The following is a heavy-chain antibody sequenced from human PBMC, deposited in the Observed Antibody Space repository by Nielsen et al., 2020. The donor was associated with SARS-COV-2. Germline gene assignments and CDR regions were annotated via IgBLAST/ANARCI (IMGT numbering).Heavy chain of an antibody. CDR2: INNDGSST. CDR3: VGDTGGRWGEL. V-gene: IGHV3-74*01. CDR1: GFTFSSHW. J-gene: IGHJ4*02. Sequence: GGSLRLSCVASGFTFSSHWMHWVRQVPGKGLLWLSRINNDGSSTSYADSVKGRFTISRDNAKHTLWLEMNSLRVDDTAVYYCVGDTGGRWGELWGQGTLVTVSS. D-gene: IGHD2-15*01.